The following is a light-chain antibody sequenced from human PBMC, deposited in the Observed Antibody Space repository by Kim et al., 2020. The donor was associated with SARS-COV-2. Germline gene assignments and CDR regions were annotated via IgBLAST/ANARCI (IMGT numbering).Light chain of an antibody. V-gene: IGLV3-9*01. CDR3: QVWDSSTWV. Sequence: SYELTQPLSVSVALGQTARITCGGNNIGSKNVHWYQQKPGQAPVLVIYRDSNRPSGIPERFSGSNSGNTATLTISRAQAGDEADYYCQVWDSSTWVFCGWTQLTVL. CDR2: RDS. CDR1: NIGSKN. J-gene: IGLJ3*02.